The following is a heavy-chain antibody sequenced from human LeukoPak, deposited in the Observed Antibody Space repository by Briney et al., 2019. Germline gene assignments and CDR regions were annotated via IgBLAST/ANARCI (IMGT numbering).Heavy chain of an antibody. Sequence: HPGGSLRLSCAASGFTFSSYAMSWVRQAPGEGLEWVSGISGSGDNTYYADSVKGRFTISRDNSKNTLYLQMNSLRAEDTAVYYCWCVDTAMVTPKYYFDYWGQGTLVTVSS. CDR2: ISGSGDNT. CDR1: GFTFSSYA. V-gene: IGHV3-23*01. CDR3: WCVDTAMVTPKYYFDY. J-gene: IGHJ4*02. D-gene: IGHD5-18*01.